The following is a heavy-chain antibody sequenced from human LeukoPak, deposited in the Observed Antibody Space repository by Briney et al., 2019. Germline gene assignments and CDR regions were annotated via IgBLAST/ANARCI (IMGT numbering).Heavy chain of an antibody. Sequence: GGSLRLSCAASGFTFSSYSMNWVRQAPGKGLEWVSSISSSSSYIYYADSMKGRFTISRDNAKNSLYLQMNSLRAEDTAVYYCAREAHLYCSGGSCPFDYWGQGTLVTVSS. CDR3: AREAHLYCSGGSCPFDY. D-gene: IGHD2-15*01. CDR1: GFTFSSYS. J-gene: IGHJ4*02. V-gene: IGHV3-21*01. CDR2: ISSSSSYI.